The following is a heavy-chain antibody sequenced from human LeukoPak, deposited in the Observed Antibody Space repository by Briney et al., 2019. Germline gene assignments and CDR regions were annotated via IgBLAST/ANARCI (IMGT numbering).Heavy chain of an antibody. V-gene: IGHV4-39*07. CDR1: GGSISSSSYY. J-gene: IGHJ4*02. CDR3: AKDRSGPGSYYPDY. CDR2: IYYSGST. D-gene: IGHD3-10*01. Sequence: SETLSLTCTVSGGSISSSSYYWGWIRQPPGKGLEWIGSIYYSGSTYYNPSLKSRVTISVDTSKNQLSLKLSSVTAADTAVYYCAKDRSGPGSYYPDYWGQGTLVTVSS.